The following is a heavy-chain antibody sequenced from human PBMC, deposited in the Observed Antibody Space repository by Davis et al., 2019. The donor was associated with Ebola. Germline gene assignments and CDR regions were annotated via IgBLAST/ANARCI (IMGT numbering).Heavy chain of an antibody. D-gene: IGHD2-15*01. V-gene: IGHV5-51*01. J-gene: IGHJ5*02. CDR2: IYPGDSDT. CDR1: GYSFTSYW. CDR3: ARRGGYCSGGSCYSGGWFDP. Sequence: KVSCKGSGYSFTSYWIGWVRQLPGKGLEWMGIIYPGDSDTRYSPSFQGQVTISADNSISTAYLQWSSLKASDTAMYYCARRGGYCSGGSCYSGGWFDPWGQGTLVTVSS.